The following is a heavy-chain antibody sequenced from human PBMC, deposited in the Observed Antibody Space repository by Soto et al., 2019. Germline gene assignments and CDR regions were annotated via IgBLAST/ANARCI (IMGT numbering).Heavy chain of an antibody. J-gene: IGHJ4*02. D-gene: IGHD3-16*02. Sequence: PSETLSLTCAVYGGSFSGYYWSWIRQPPGKGLEWIGEINHSGSTNYNPSLKSRVTISVDTSKNQFSLKLSSVTAADTAVYYCARVGIMITFGGVIVHRPLDYWGQGTLVTVS. CDR3: ARVGIMITFGGVIVHRPLDY. CDR2: INHSGST. V-gene: IGHV4-34*01. CDR1: GGSFSGYY.